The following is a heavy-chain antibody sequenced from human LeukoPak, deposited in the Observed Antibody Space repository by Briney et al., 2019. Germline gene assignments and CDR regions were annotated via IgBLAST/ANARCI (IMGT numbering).Heavy chain of an antibody. CDR3: ARRKGGSYFLYYFDY. D-gene: IGHD1-26*01. J-gene: IGHJ4*02. V-gene: IGHV4-39*01. CDR1: GGSISSSSYY. CDR2: IYYSGST. Sequence: KPSETLSLTCTVSGGSISSSSYYWGWIRQPPGKGLEWIGSIYYSGSTYYNPSLKSRVTISVDTSKNQFSLKLSSVTAADTAVYYCARRKGGSYFLYYFDYWGQGTLVTVSS.